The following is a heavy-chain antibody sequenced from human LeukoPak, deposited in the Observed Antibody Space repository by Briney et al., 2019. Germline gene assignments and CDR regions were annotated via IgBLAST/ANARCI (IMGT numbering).Heavy chain of an antibody. J-gene: IGHJ4*02. CDR3: ARVKPLPYCSDY. V-gene: IGHV3-7*01. CDR2: IKADGSEK. Sequence: GGSLRLSCAASGFTFSNYWMNWVRQAPGKGLEWVANIKADGSEKYYVDSVKGRFTISRDNAKNSLYLHMISLRAEDTAVYYCARVKPLPYCSDYWGQGTLVTVSS. CDR1: GFTFSNYW.